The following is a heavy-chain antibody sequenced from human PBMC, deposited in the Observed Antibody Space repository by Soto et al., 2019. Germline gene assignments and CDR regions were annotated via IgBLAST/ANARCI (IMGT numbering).Heavy chain of an antibody. CDR3: AHSVYGDSTREYFQH. CDR2: IYWDDDK. Sequence: QITLKESGPTLVKPTQTLTLTCTFSGFSLSNSGVGVGWIRQPPGKALEWLALIYWDDDKRYSPSLKSRLTITKDTSKNQVVLTMTNVDPVDTATYYCAHSVYGDSTREYFQHWGQGTLVTVSS. D-gene: IGHD4-17*01. CDR1: GFSLSNSGVG. V-gene: IGHV2-5*02. J-gene: IGHJ1*01.